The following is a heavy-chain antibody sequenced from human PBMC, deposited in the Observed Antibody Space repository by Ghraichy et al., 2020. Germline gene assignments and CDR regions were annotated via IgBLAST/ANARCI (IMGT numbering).Heavy chain of an antibody. D-gene: IGHD6-19*01. CDR1: GGSISSYY. Sequence: GSLRLSCTVSGGSISSYYWSWIRQPPGKGLEWIGYIYYSGSTNYNPSLKSRVTISVDTSKNQFSLKLSSVTAADTAVYYCARSPYSSGWYYWGQGTLVTVSS. CDR2: IYYSGST. J-gene: IGHJ4*02. CDR3: ARSPYSSGWYY. V-gene: IGHV4-59*01.